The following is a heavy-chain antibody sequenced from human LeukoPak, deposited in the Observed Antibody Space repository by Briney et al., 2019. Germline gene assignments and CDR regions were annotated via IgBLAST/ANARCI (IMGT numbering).Heavy chain of an antibody. CDR2: IDPNIGAT. V-gene: IGHV1-2*02. CDR3: ARSLGHCSGGNCY. Sequence: ASVKVSCKASGYSFIGYYIYWVRQAPGQGPEWMGWIDPNIGATNYAQKFQGRVSVSRDTSLTTVYMELSRLTSDDTAIYYCARSLGHCSGGNCYWGQGTLVTVPS. D-gene: IGHD2-15*01. CDR1: GYSFIGYY. J-gene: IGHJ4*02.